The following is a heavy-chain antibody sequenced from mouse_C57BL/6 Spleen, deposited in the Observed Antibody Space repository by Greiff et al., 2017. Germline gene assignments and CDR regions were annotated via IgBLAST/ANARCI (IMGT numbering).Heavy chain of an antibody. J-gene: IGHJ3*01. CDR3: SVDWFAY. V-gene: IGHV1-81*01. CDR1: GYTFTSYG. Sequence: QVQLQQSGAELARPGASVTLSCKASGYTFTSYGISWVKQRTGQGLEWIGEIYPRSGNTYYNEKFKGKATLTADKSSSTAYMELRSLTYEDSTVYFCSVDWFAYWGQGTLVTVSA. CDR2: IYPRSGNT.